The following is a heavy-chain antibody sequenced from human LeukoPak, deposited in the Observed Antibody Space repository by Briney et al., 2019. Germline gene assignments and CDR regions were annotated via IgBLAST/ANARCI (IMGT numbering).Heavy chain of an antibody. CDR2: IGIDSGNT. V-gene: IGHV3-48*01. D-gene: IGHD2-2*01. Sequence: GGSLRLSCAASGFTFSDYSMNWVRQAPGKGLEWISYIGIDSGNTNYADSVKGRFTISGDKAKNSLYLQMNSLRVEDTAVYYCARDFKYAFDNWGQGTLVTVSS. CDR3: ARDFKYAFDN. J-gene: IGHJ4*02. CDR1: GFTFSDYS.